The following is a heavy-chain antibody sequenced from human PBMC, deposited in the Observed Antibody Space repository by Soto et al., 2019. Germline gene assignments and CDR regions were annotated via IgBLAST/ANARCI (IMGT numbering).Heavy chain of an antibody. D-gene: IGHD2-2*01. Sequence: EVQLLESGGGLVQPGGSLRLSCAASGFTFSSYAMSWVRQAPGKGLEWVSAISGRGGSTYYGDSVKGRFTISRDNSKNTLYLQMNSLRAEDTAVYYCAKGTPIVVVPAAISYFDYWGQGTLVTVSS. CDR1: GFTFSSYA. CDR2: ISGRGGST. CDR3: AKGTPIVVVPAAISYFDY. V-gene: IGHV3-23*01. J-gene: IGHJ4*02.